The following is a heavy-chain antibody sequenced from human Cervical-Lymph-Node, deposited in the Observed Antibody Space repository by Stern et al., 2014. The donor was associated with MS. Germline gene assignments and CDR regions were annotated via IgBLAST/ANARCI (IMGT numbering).Heavy chain of an antibody. V-gene: IGHV4-31*03. CDR3: ARVSYDFWSGYFPFDY. CDR2: IYYSGST. CDR1: GGSISSGGDY. J-gene: IGHJ4*02. Sequence: QVQLQESGPGLLKPSQTLSLTCTVSGGSISSGGDYWSWIRQQPGKGLEWIGYIYYSGSTFYNPSLKSRVTISGDTSKNQFSLRLSSVTAADTAVYYCARVSYDFWSGYFPFDYWGQGTLVTVSS. D-gene: IGHD3-3*01.